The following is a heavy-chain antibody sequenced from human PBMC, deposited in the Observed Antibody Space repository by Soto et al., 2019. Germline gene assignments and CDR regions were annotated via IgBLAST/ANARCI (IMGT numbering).Heavy chain of an antibody. D-gene: IGHD3-3*01. Sequence: QVQLVESGGGVVQPGRSLRLSCAASGFTFSSYAMHWVRQAPGKWLEWVAVISYDGSNKYYADSVKGRFTISRDNSKNTLHLQMNSLRAEDTAVSYCARVPLRFLEWLHDYYYYYGMDGWGQGTTVTVSS. J-gene: IGHJ6*02. CDR1: GFTFSSYA. V-gene: IGHV3-30-3*01. CDR2: ISYDGSNK. CDR3: ARVPLRFLEWLHDYYYYYGMDG.